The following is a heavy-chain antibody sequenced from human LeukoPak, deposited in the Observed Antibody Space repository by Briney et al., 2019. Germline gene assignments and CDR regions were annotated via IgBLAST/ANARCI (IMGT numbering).Heavy chain of an antibody. CDR3: ARGSTRADDY. Sequence: PSETLSLTCTVSGGSISSGSYYWSWIRQPAGKGLEWIGYVHHDGTTNQNPSLKSRVAISIDTSRNQMSLKLYSMTAADTAMYYCARGSTRADDYWGQGILVTVS. CDR2: VHHDGTT. CDR1: GGSISSGSYY. V-gene: IGHV4-61*10. J-gene: IGHJ4*02. D-gene: IGHD2/OR15-2a*01.